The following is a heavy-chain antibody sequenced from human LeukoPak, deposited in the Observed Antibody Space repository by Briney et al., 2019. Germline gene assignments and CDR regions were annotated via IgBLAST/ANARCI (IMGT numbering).Heavy chain of an antibody. CDR3: ARIEMATTQDYYYYMDV. CDR2: IYCSGST. D-gene: IGHD5-24*01. Sequence: PSETLSLTCTVSGGSITSYYWSWIRQPPGKGLEWIGYIYCSGSTNYNPSPNSRVTISIDTSKNQFSLKLSSVTAADTAVYYCARIEMATTQDYYYYMDVWGKGTTVTVSS. V-gene: IGHV4-59*08. J-gene: IGHJ6*03. CDR1: GGSITSYY.